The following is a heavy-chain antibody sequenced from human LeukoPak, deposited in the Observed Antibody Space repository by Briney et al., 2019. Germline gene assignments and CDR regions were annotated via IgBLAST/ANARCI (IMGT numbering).Heavy chain of an antibody. CDR3: AREDYGASGSSLGNLDY. CDR1: GFTFTNYP. D-gene: IGHD4/OR15-4a*01. CDR2: ISYDVITK. J-gene: IGHJ4*02. V-gene: IGHV3-30-3*01. Sequence: GRYLRLSCSASGFTFTNYPIHWVRHAPGKGLEWVAVISYDVITKYYADSVKGRFTLSRDNSKNILFLQMDSLRAEDTAVYFCAREDYGASGSSLGNLDYWGQGTLVTVSS.